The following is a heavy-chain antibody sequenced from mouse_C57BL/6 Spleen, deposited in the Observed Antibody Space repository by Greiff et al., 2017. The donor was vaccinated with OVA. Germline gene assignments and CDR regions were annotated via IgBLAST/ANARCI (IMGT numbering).Heavy chain of an antibody. CDR3: ARSTGTVYYFDY. CDR1: GFTFSSYG. Sequence: EVQLVESGGDLVKPGGSLKLSCAASGFTFSSYGMSWVRQTPDKRLEWVATISSGGSYTYYPDSVKGRFTISRDNAKNTLYLQMSSLKSEDTAMYYCARSTGTVYYFDYWGQGTTLTVSS. J-gene: IGHJ2*01. D-gene: IGHD4-1*02. V-gene: IGHV5-6*01. CDR2: ISSGGSYT.